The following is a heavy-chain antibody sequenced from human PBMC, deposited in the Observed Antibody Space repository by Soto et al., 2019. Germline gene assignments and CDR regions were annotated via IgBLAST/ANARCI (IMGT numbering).Heavy chain of an antibody. CDR1: GFTFSSYS. V-gene: IGHV3-21*01. CDR3: ARAYSSSEGMDV. J-gene: IGHJ6*02. D-gene: IGHD6-6*01. Sequence: GSLRLSCAASGFTFSSYSMNWVRQAPGKGLEWVSSISSSSSYIYYADSVKGRFTISRDNAKNSLYLQMNSLRAEDTAVYYCARAYSSSEGMDVWGQGTTVTVSS. CDR2: ISSSSSYI.